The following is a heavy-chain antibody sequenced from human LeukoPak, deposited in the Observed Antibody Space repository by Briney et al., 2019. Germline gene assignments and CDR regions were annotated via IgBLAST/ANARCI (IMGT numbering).Heavy chain of an antibody. Sequence: ASVKVSCKAPGYTFTSYDINWVRQATGQGLEWMGWMNPNSGNTGYAQKFQGRVTITRNTSISTAYMELSSLRSEDTAVYYCARGPTYYDFWSGYYPWGQGTLVTVSS. J-gene: IGHJ5*02. CDR3: ARGPTYYDFWSGYYP. V-gene: IGHV1-8*03. D-gene: IGHD3-3*01. CDR2: MNPNSGNT. CDR1: GYTFTSYD.